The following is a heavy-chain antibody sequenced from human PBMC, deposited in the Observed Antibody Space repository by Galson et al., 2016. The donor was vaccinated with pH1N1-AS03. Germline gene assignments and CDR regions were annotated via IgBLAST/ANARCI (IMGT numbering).Heavy chain of an antibody. CDR2: ISRSSTYI. CDR3: ARTFPGRVVVVAAAMQEGPDY. Sequence: SLRLSCAASGFTFSGYSMNWFRQAPGKGLEWVSSISRSSTYIYYADSVKGRFTISRDNAKNSLFLQMHSLRAEDTAVDYCARTFPGRVVVVAAAMQEGPDYWGQGTLVTVSS. J-gene: IGHJ4*02. D-gene: IGHD2-2*01. CDR1: GFTFSGYS. V-gene: IGHV3-21*03.